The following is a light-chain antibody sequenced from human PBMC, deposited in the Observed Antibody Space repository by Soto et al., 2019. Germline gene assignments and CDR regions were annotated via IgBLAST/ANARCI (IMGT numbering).Light chain of an antibody. V-gene: IGKV3-20*01. Sequence: EIVLTQPPGPLSVSPGDRVTLSCRASQTVNNNYLAWYQPKPGQAPRLLIYGASTPATGTPARFSGSGSGTHFTLTVSRLEPEDFAVYYCQQYGGSAPWTFGPGTKVDMK. CDR3: QQYGGSAPWT. J-gene: IGKJ1*01. CDR2: GAS. CDR1: QTVNNNY.